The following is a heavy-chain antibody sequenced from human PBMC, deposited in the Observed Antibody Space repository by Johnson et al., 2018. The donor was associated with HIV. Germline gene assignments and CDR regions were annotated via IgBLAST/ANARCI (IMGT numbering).Heavy chain of an antibody. CDR2: IKQDGSEK. J-gene: IGHJ3*02. D-gene: IGHD3-9*01. Sequence: VQLVESGGGVVQPGRSLRLSCAASGFTFNNYAMHWVRQAPGKGLEWVANIKQDGSEKYYVDSVKGRFTISRDNAKNSLYLKMNSLRAEDTAVYYCARSEVRYFDWSYQRGAFDIWGQGTMVTVSS. CDR1: GFTFNNYA. CDR3: ARSEVRYFDWSYQRGAFDI. V-gene: IGHV3-7*01.